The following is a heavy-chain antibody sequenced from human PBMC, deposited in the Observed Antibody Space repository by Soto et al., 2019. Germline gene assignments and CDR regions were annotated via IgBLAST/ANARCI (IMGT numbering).Heavy chain of an antibody. CDR2: INHSGST. CDR3: AGGKTIFGVVNRSYYYMDV. CDR1: GGSFSGYY. D-gene: IGHD3-3*01. J-gene: IGHJ6*03. Sequence: QVQLQQWGAGLLKPSETLSLTCAVYGGSFSGYYWSWIRQPPGKGLEWIGEINHSGSTNYNPSLKSRVTISVDTSKNQFSLKLSSVTAADTAVYYCAGGKTIFGVVNRSYYYMDVWGKGTTVTVSS. V-gene: IGHV4-34*01.